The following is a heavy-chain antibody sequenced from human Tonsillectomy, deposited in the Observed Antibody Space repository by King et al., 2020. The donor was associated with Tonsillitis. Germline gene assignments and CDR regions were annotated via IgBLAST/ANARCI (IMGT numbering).Heavy chain of an antibody. CDR2: IKQDGSEK. Sequence: DVQLVESGGGLVQPGGSLRLSCGASGFTFSIYWMTWVRQAPGKGLEWVANIKQDGSEKYYVDSVKGRFTISRDNAKNSLYLQMNSLRAEDTAVYYCARGLGSSWYADDGLDVWGQGSTVTVSS. CDR3: ARGLGSSWYADDGLDV. D-gene: IGHD6-13*01. J-gene: IGHJ6*02. V-gene: IGHV3-7*04. CDR1: GFTFSIYW.